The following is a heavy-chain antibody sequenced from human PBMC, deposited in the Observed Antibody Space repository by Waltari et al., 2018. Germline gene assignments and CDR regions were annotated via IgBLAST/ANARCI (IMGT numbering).Heavy chain of an antibody. J-gene: IGHJ4*02. CDR2: INHSGST. CDR1: GGSFSGYY. Sequence: QVQLQQWGAGLLKPSATLSLPCTVDGGSFSGYYWSWFRQPPGKGLEWIGEINHSGSTNYNPSLKSRVTISVDTSKNQFSLKLSSVTAADTAVYYCARGYYDSSGYYFDYWGQGTLVTVSS. CDR3: ARGYYDSSGYYFDY. V-gene: IGHV4-34*01. D-gene: IGHD3-22*01.